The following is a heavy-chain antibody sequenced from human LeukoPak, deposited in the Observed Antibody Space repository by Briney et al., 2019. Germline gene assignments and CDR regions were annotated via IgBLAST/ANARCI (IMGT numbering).Heavy chain of an antibody. Sequence: GASVKVSCKASGYTFTGYYMHWVRQAPGQGLEWMGWINPNSGGTNYAQKFQGRVTMTRDTSISTAYMELSRLRSDDTAVYYCARRWVGGITMVRGPFDPWGQGTLVTVSS. CDR2: INPNSGGT. J-gene: IGHJ5*02. D-gene: IGHD3-10*01. V-gene: IGHV1-2*02. CDR3: ARRWVGGITMVRGPFDP. CDR1: GYTFTGYY.